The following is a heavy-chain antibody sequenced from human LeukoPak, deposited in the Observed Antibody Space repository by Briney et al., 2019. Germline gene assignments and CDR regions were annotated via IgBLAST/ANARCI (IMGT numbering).Heavy chain of an antibody. CDR2: INPNSGDT. V-gene: IGHV1-2*02. CDR3: ARAQYYYPHHYYVY. CDR1: GYTFTGYY. Sequence: ASVKVSCKASGYTFTGYYMNWVRQAPGQGLERMGWINPNSGDTSYAQKFQGRVTMTRDTSISTAYMDLSRLRSDDTAVYYCARAQYYYPHHYYVYWGQGTLVTVSS. J-gene: IGHJ4*02. D-gene: IGHD3-10*01.